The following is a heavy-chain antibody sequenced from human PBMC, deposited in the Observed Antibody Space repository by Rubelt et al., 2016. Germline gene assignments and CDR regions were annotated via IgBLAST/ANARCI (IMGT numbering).Heavy chain of an antibody. Sequence: QVQLVQSGAEVKKPGASVKVSCKASGYTFTSYGISWVRQAPGQGLEWMGWISAYNENTNYAQKRQGRGTMTTDTSTSTAYMERRSLRSDDTAVYYCARDPLPVRGVIMTPTHWGQGTLVTVSS. CDR2: ISAYNENT. V-gene: IGHV1-18*01. CDR1: GYTFTSYG. J-gene: IGHJ4*02. D-gene: IGHD3-10*01. CDR3: ARDPLPVRGVIMTPTH.